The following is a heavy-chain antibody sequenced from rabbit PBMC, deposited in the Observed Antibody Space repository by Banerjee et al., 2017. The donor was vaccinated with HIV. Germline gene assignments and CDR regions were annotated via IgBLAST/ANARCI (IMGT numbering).Heavy chain of an antibody. J-gene: IGHJ4*01. CDR2: ITYVGRA. CDR3: ARDDAGVVGYDWDL. D-gene: IGHD4-2*01. CDR1: GFDFSGYG. Sequence: QEQLVESGGGLVQPGGSLKVSCKASGFDFSGYGVSWVRQAPGKGLEWIGYITYVGRAYYANWVKGRFTISRDNAQNTVSLQMNSLTAADTATYFCARDDAGVVGYDWDLWGPGTLVTVS. V-gene: IGHV1S47*01.